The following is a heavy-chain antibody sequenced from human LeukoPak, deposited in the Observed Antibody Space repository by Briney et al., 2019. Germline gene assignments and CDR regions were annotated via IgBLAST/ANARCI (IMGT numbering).Heavy chain of an antibody. V-gene: IGHV3-21*01. D-gene: IGHD3-10*01. CDR1: GFTFSSYS. CDR3: ARDQGLLSGDVYYYGMDV. Sequence: PGGSLRLSCAASGFTFSSYSMNWVRHAPGEGLEWVSSIIMRSSYIYCAESVKGRFTISRDNAMNSLYLKMNGLRTEDTAVYYCARDQGLLSGDVYYYGMDVWGQGTTVTVSS. J-gene: IGHJ6*02. CDR2: IIMRSSYI.